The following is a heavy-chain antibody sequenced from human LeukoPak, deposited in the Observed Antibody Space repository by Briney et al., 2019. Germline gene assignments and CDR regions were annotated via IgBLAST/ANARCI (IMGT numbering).Heavy chain of an antibody. V-gene: IGHV1-46*02. Sequence: ASVKVSCKASGYTFDTYYLHWVRQAPGQGLEWMGLINPSGGSTRYAQNFQGRVTMTRDTSTTTVYMELSSLRSDDTAVYYCTREGTGYSGYDHFYWGQGTLVTVSP. J-gene: IGHJ4*02. CDR1: GYTFDTYY. CDR3: TREGTGYSGYDHFY. CDR2: INPSGGST. D-gene: IGHD5-12*01.